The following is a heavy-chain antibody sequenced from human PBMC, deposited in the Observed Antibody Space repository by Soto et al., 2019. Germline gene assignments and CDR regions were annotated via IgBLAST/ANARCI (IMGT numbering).Heavy chain of an antibody. J-gene: IGHJ4*02. CDR3: ARGPLYYDILTG. D-gene: IGHD3-9*01. Sequence: SETLSLTCSVYGGSFSGYYWSWIRQPPGKGLEWIGEINHSGSTNYNPSLKSRVTISVDTSKNQFSLKLSSVTAADTAVYYCARGPLYYDILTGWGQGTLVTVS. CDR2: INHSGST. CDR1: GGSFSGYY. V-gene: IGHV4-34*01.